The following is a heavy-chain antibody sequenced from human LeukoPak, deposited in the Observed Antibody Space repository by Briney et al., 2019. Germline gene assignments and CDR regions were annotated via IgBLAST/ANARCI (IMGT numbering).Heavy chain of an antibody. CDR3: ARDLFNAFDI. V-gene: IGHV3-23*01. Sequence: GGSLRLSCTASGFTFSNYAMSWVRQAPGKGLVWVSAVTSSGGDTYYADSVKGRFTISRDNAKNSLYLQMNSLRDEDTAVYHCARDLFNAFDIWGQGTMVTVSS. CDR2: VTSSGGDT. J-gene: IGHJ3*02. CDR1: GFTFSNYA. D-gene: IGHD2-21*01.